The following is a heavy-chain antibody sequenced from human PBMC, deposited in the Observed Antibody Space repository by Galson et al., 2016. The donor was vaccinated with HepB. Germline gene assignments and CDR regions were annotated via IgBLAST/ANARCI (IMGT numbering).Heavy chain of an antibody. CDR1: GYTFTGYY. Sequence: SVKVSCKASGYTFTGYYMHWVRQAPGQGLEWMGWINPNSGGTNYAQRFQGGVTMTRDTSISTAYMELSRLRSDDTAVYYCATVIFGENFWTGLDFWGQGTLVTVSS. J-gene: IGHJ4*02. CDR2: INPNSGGT. CDR3: ATVIFGENFWTGLDF. D-gene: IGHD3/OR15-3a*01. V-gene: IGHV1-2*02.